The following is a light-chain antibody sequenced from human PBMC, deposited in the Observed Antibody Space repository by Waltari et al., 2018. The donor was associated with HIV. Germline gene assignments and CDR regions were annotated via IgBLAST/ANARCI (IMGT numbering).Light chain of an antibody. Sequence: SYDVTQPLSVSVSPGQTATITCSGDKLGNKYTSWYQQKAGQSPVLVIYQDTQRPSDSPERCSGSNSGHTATLTISGTQPIDEADYYCQAWDSTTLVFGGGTKLTVL. J-gene: IGLJ2*01. CDR1: KLGNKY. V-gene: IGLV3-1*01. CDR2: QDT. CDR3: QAWDSTTLV.